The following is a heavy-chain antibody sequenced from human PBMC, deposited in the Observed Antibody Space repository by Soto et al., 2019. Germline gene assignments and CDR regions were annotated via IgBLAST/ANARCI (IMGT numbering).Heavy chain of an antibody. CDR3: ARSETGYSRLDY. Sequence: QVQLVQSGAEVKNPGASVKVSCRASGYTFTGNAIHWIRQAPGQRLEWIGKIDPGNGNTKYSQNFQGRVTITRDTSASAAYMELNTLGSEDTSIYDCARSETGYSRLDYWGQGTLVTVSS. CDR2: IDPGNGNT. CDR1: GYTFTGNA. J-gene: IGHJ4*02. D-gene: IGHD3-9*01. V-gene: IGHV1-3*01.